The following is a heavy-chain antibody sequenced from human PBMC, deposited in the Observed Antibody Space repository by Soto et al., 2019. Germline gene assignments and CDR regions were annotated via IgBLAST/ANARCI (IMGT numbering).Heavy chain of an antibody. CDR1: GFTFSDYY. D-gene: IGHD3-22*01. Sequence: GGSLRLSCAASGFTFSDYYMSWIRQAPGKGLEWVSYISSSGSIIYYADSVKGRFTISRDNARNSLYLQLNSLRAEDTAVYYCARDQGYYDSSGYFDYWGQGTLVTDS. J-gene: IGHJ4*02. CDR2: ISSSGSII. CDR3: ARDQGYYDSSGYFDY. V-gene: IGHV3-11*01.